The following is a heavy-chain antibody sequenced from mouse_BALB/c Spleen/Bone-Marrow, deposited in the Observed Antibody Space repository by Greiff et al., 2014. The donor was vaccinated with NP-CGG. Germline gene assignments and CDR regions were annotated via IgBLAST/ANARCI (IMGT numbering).Heavy chain of an antibody. J-gene: IGHJ4*01. Sequence: QVQLQQSGAELVRPGASVKLSCKTSGYISTSYWIHWIKQRSGQGLEWIARIYPGTDSTYYNEKFKGKATLTADKSSNTAYMQLGSLKSEDSAVYFCARTSNPAMDYWGQGTSVTVSS. D-gene: IGHD2-5*01. CDR2: IYPGTDST. CDR1: GYISTSYW. CDR3: ARTSNPAMDY. V-gene: IGHV1S132*01.